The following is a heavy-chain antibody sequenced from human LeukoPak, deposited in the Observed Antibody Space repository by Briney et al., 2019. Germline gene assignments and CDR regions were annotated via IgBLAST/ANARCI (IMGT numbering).Heavy chain of an antibody. CDR1: GYTLTSYG. CDR2: ISAYNGNT. V-gene: IGHV1-18*01. J-gene: IGHJ4*02. D-gene: IGHD3-22*01. Sequence: ASVKVSCKASGYTLTSYGISWVRQAPGQGLEWMGWISAYNGNTNYAQKLQGRVTMTTDTSTSTAYMELRSLRSDDTAVYYCAREGQYYYDSSGYPTKPFDYWGQGTLVTVSS. CDR3: AREGQYYYDSSGYPTKPFDY.